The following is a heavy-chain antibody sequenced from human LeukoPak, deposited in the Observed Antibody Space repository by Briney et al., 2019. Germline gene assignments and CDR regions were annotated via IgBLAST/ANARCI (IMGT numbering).Heavy chain of an antibody. CDR3: AREASFLLWFGEPYYFDY. V-gene: IGHV3-48*03. Sequence: PGGSLRLSCAASGFTFSDYEMTWVRQAPGKGLEWISYISSSGKITSHADSVKGRFTISRDNAKNSLYLQMNSLRAEDTAVYYCAREASFLLWFGEPYYFDYWGQGTLVTVSS. CDR2: ISSSGKIT. J-gene: IGHJ4*02. CDR1: GFTFSDYE. D-gene: IGHD3-10*01.